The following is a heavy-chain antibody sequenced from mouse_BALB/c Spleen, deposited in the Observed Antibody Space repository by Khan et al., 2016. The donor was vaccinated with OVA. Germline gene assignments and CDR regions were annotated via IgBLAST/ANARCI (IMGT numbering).Heavy chain of an antibody. CDR1: GFSLTNYG. J-gene: IGHJ4*01. Sequence: VQLVESGPGLAAPSQSLSFTCTISGFSLTNYGVHWVRQPPGKGLEWLVVIWSDGSTTHNSPFKSSTTIIKEHSHNQVFLKMNSLQTDDTAIYYSARQPYYHYYIMDCGGQRT. CDR3: ARQPYYHYYIMDC. D-gene: IGHD2-10*01. CDR2: IWSDGST. V-gene: IGHV2-6-1*01.